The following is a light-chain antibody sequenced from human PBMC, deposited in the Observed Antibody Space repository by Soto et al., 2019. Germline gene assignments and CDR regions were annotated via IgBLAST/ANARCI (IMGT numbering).Light chain of an antibody. V-gene: IGKV3-11*01. J-gene: IGKJ5*01. CDR3: QQRHMWPIT. CDR2: DAY. CDR1: QSFRGL. Sequence: EVTLTQSPVTLSLSQGERATLSCRASQSFRGLLAWYQQKPGQAPRLLIYDAYNRATGIPPRFSGSGSGTDFTLTISSLEPEDSAVYYCQQRHMWPITFGQGTRLEIK.